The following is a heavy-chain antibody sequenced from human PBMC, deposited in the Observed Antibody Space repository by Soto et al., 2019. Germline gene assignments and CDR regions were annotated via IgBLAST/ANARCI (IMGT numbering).Heavy chain of an antibody. CDR2: MNPNSGNT. CDR1: GGTLRGYD. Sequence: APVKASCMASGGTLRGYDMSWVRESTGQRLERMGWMNPNSGNTGYAQKLQGRVTMTRNTSISTAYMELSSLRSEDTAVYYCARVPAPFDFWSCFFSQDDYYYYYMDVCVKGTTVTVSS. D-gene: IGHD3-3*01. V-gene: IGHV1-8*01. CDR3: ARVPAPFDFWSCFFSQDDYYYYYMDV. J-gene: IGHJ6*03.